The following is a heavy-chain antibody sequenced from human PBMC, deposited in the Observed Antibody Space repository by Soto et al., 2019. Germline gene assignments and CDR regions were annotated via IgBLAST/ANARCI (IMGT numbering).Heavy chain of an antibody. CDR2: INHSGST. Sequence: SETLSLTCAVYGGSFSGYYWSWIRQPPGKGLEWIGEINHSGSTNYNPSLRSRVTISVDTSKNQFSLKLSSVTAADTAVYYCARTLFDFWSGYPFDYWGQGTLVTVSS. J-gene: IGHJ4*02. V-gene: IGHV4-34*01. CDR3: ARTLFDFWSGYPFDY. D-gene: IGHD3-3*01. CDR1: GGSFSGYY.